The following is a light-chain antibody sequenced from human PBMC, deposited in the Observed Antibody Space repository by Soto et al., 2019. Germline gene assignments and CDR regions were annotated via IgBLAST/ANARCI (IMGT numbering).Light chain of an antibody. V-gene: IGKV3-11*01. J-gene: IGKJ3*01. CDR1: QSVRNY. CDR3: QQRGSWPPFT. Sequence: EIVLTQSPATLSLSPGERATLSCRASQSVRNYLAWYQQNPGQAPRLLIYDASNRATGIPARFSGSGSGTDCTLTISSLGPEDSSVYYCQQRGSWPPFTFGPGTKVHLK. CDR2: DAS.